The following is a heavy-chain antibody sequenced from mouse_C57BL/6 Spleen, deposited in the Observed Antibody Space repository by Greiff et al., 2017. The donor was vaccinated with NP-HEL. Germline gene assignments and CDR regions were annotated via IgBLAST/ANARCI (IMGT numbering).Heavy chain of an antibody. V-gene: IGHV1-7*01. Sequence: QVQLKESGAELAKPGASVKLSCKASGYTFTSYWMHWVKQRPGQGLEWIGYINPSSGYTKYTQKFKDKATLTADKSSSTAYMQLSSLTYEDSAVYYCARWYDGYYGAMDYWGQGTSVTVSS. J-gene: IGHJ4*01. CDR1: GYTFTSYW. D-gene: IGHD2-3*01. CDR3: ARWYDGYYGAMDY. CDR2: INPSSGYT.